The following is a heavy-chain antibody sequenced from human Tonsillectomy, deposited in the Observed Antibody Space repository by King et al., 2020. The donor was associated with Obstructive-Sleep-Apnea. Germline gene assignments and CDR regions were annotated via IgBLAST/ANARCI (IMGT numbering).Heavy chain of an antibody. CDR3: AGARSYYYT. Sequence: HVQLQQSGPGLVKPSQTLSLTCAISGDSVSNNTAVWNWIRQSPSRGLEWLGRTYYRSKWFNEYAESVKSRITINQDTSKNQFSLQLNSVTPGDTAVYYCAGARSYYYTWGQGTLVTVSS. J-gene: IGHJ1*01. D-gene: IGHD3-22*01. V-gene: IGHV6-1*01. CDR2: TYYRSKWFN. CDR1: GDSVSNNTAV.